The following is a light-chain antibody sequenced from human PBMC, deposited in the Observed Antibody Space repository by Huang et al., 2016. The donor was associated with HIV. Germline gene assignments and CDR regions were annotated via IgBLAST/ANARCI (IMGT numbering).Light chain of an antibody. CDR3: QQSYRT. Sequence: DIQMTQSPSSLSASVGDRVTITCRTSQSISRYLNWYQHKPGKVPNLLIYATSNLQSGVPSRFSGSGSGTDFTLTISSLQPEDSATYYCQQSYRTFGQGTKVEIK. CDR1: QSISRY. J-gene: IGKJ1*01. V-gene: IGKV1-39*01. CDR2: ATS.